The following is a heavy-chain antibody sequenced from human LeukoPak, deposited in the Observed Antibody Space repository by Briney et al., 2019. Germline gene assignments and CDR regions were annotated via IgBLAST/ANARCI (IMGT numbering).Heavy chain of an antibody. J-gene: IGHJ4*02. CDR3: ARSLILIGRYYFDY. CDR1: GGSISSSSYY. CDR2: IYYSGST. Sequence: SETLSLTCTVSGGSISSSSYYWGWIRQPPGKGLEWIGSIYYSGSTYYNPSLKSRVTISVDTSKNQFSLKLSSVTAADTAVYYRARSLILIGRYYFDYWGQGTLVTVSS. V-gene: IGHV4-39*01. D-gene: IGHD3-10*01.